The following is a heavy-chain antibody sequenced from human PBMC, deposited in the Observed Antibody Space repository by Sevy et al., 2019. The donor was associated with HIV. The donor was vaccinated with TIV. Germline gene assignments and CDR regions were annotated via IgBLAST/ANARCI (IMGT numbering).Heavy chain of an antibody. J-gene: IGHJ6*03. Sequence: GGSLRLSCAASGFTFSSYWMHWVRQAPGKGLVWVSRINSDGSSTSYADSVKGRFTISRDNAKNTLYLHMNSLRAEDTAVYYCARDPRDNYSSGWYLHYYYYYYMDVWGKGTTVTVSS. D-gene: IGHD6-19*01. CDR2: INSDGSST. V-gene: IGHV3-74*01. CDR1: GFTFSSYW. CDR3: ARDPRDNYSSGWYLHYYYYYYMDV.